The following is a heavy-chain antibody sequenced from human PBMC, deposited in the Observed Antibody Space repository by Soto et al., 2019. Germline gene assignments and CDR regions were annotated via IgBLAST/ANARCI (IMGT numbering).Heavy chain of an antibody. CDR1: GFTFRSYS. V-gene: IGHV3-21*01. CDR2: ISSSSSYI. CDR3: ARSGVVYAMDWFDP. Sequence: PGGSLRLSCAASGFTFRSYSMNWVRQAPGKGLEWVSSISSSSSYIYYADSVKGRFTISRDNAKNSLYLQMNSLRAEDTAVYYCARSGVVYAMDWFDPWGQGTLVTVSS. J-gene: IGHJ5*02. D-gene: IGHD2-8*02.